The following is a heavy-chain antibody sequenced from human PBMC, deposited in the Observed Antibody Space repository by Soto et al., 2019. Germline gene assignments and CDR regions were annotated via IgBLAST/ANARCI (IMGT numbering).Heavy chain of an antibody. V-gene: IGHV3-23*01. D-gene: IGHD3-3*01. CDR2: ITDTGGDA. J-gene: IGHJ4*02. CDR1: GLTFGSRA. Sequence: EVQLLESGGDLKQPGGSLRLSCVASGLTFGSRAMTWVRQAPGEGLQWVSTITDTGGDAKYADSVRGRFVISRDNSKKPLDVTFTTLTAEDSAMLYCERGSPDPSPGREIFAFWGREPLVPVS. CDR3: ERGSPDPSPGREIFAF.